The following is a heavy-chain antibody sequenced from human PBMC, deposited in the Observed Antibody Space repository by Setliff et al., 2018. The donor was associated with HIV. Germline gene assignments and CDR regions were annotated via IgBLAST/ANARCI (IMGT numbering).Heavy chain of an antibody. Sequence: PSETLSLTCAVSGGSISSGGYSWSWIRQPPGKGLEWIGYIYHSGSTNYNPSLKSRVTLSADTSKNQLSLSLTSVTAADTAVYYCARVRLTMIMMVDYFDQWGQGTLVTVSS. V-gene: IGHV4-30-2*01. CDR1: GGSISSGGYS. J-gene: IGHJ4*02. CDR3: ARVRLTMIMMVDYFDQ. CDR2: IYHSGST. D-gene: IGHD3-22*01.